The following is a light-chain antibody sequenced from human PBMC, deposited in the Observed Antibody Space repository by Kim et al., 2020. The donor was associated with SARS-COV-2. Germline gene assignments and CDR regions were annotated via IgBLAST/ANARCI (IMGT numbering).Light chain of an antibody. CDR2: GAS. V-gene: IGKV3-20*01. Sequence: SPGESAPLSCRASQSVTSNYLAWYQHRPGQAPRLLIYGASSRATGIPDRFSGSGSGTDFTLTISRLEPEDFAVYYCQQSGTSPRTFGQGTKVDIK. CDR1: QSVTSNY. J-gene: IGKJ1*01. CDR3: QQSGTSPRT.